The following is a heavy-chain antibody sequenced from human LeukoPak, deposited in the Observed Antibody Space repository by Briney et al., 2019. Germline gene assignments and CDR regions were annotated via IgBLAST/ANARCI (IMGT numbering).Heavy chain of an antibody. Sequence: PGGSLRLSSAASGFTFSSYSMNWVRQAPGKGLEWVSSISSSSSYIYYADSVKGRFTISRDNAKNSLYLQMNSLRAEDTAVYYCARAPMVRGVSSYGMDVWGKGTTVTVSS. V-gene: IGHV3-21*01. CDR1: GFTFSSYS. J-gene: IGHJ6*04. CDR3: ARAPMVRGVSSYGMDV. CDR2: ISSSSSYI. D-gene: IGHD3-10*01.